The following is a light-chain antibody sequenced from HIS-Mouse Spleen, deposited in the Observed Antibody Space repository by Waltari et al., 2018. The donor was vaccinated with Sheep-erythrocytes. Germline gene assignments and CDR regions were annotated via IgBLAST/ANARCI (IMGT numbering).Light chain of an antibody. Sequence: QSALTQPRSVSGSPGQSVTISCTGTSSDVGGYNYVSWYQQPPGKAPKLMIYDVIKRPSGVPDRFSGSKSGNTASLTISGLQAEDEADYYCCSYAGSYNHVFATGTKVTVL. V-gene: IGLV2-11*01. CDR2: DVI. CDR3: CSYAGSYNHV. J-gene: IGLJ1*01. CDR1: SSDVGGYNY.